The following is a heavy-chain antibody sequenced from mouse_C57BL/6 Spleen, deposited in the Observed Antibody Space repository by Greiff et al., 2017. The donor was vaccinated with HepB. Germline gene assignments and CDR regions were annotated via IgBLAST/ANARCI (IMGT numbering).Heavy chain of an antibody. CDR3: TRWGSNSWFAY. CDR2: IDPETGGT. Sequence: VKLMESGAELVRPGASVTLSCKASGYTFTDYEMHWVKQTPVHGLEWIGAIDPETGGTAYNQKFKGKAILTADKSSSTAYMELRSLTSEDSAVYYCTRWGSNSWFAYWGQGTLVTVSA. V-gene: IGHV1-15*01. J-gene: IGHJ3*01. D-gene: IGHD2-5*01. CDR1: GYTFTDYE.